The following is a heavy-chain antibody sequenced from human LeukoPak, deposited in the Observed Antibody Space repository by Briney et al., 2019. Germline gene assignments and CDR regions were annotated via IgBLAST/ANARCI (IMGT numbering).Heavy chain of an antibody. D-gene: IGHD3-10*01. CDR1: GVSISSSSYF. J-gene: IGHJ5*02. V-gene: IGHV4-39*01. CDR3: FLHDSGSYYTHWFDP. CDR2: IYYSGST. Sequence: PAETLSLTCTVSGVSISSSSYFWGWIRQPPGKGREWIGSIYYSGSTYYNRSLKSQFTISVAPSKHQFSLKLSSVTAAHTAVYYCFLHDSGSYYTHWFDPWGQGTLVTVSS.